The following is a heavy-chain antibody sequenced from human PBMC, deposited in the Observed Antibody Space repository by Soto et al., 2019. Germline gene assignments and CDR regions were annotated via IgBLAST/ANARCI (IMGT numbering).Heavy chain of an antibody. J-gene: IGHJ4*02. CDR3: ARGNLSFDFDS. Sequence: QIQLVESGGGVVQPGRSLRLSCVASGFTFGLFGMHWVRVAPGKGLEWVAFISADGSNKYYADSVTGRFTLSRDNSKNTVSLQMNTLGDDDTALYYCARGNLSFDFDSWGQGTLVTVSS. D-gene: IGHD2-15*01. V-gene: IGHV3-30*03. CDR2: ISADGSNK. CDR1: GFTFGLFG.